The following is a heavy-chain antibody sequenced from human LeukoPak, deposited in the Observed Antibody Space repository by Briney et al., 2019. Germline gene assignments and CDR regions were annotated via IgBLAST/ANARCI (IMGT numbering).Heavy chain of an antibody. D-gene: IGHD3-10*01. CDR3: ARADYGSGSRFDP. V-gene: IGHV4-59*01. J-gene: IGHJ5*02. CDR1: GGSISSYY. CDR2: IYYSGST. Sequence: SETLSLTCTVSGGSISSYYWSWIRQPPGKGLEWIGYIYYSGSTTYNPSLKSRVTISVDTSKNQFSLKLSSVTAADTAVYYCARADYGSGSRFDPWGQGTLVTVSS.